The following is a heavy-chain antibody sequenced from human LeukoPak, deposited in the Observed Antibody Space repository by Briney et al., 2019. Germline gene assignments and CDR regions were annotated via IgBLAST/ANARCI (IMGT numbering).Heavy chain of an antibody. J-gene: IGHJ6*03. Sequence: PGGSLRLSCAASGFTFSSYGMSWVRQAPGKGLEWVSAISGSGGSTYYADSVKGRFTISRDNSKNTLYLQMNSLRAEDTAVYYCAKDTMVRGVIIGIMDVWGKGTTVTISS. CDR2: ISGSGGST. CDR1: GFTFSSYG. V-gene: IGHV3-23*01. D-gene: IGHD3-10*01. CDR3: AKDTMVRGVIIGIMDV.